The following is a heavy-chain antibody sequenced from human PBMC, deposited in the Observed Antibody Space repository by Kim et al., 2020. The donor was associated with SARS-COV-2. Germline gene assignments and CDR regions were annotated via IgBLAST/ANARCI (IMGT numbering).Heavy chain of an antibody. CDR3: NAAFWDTGNYLDY. D-gene: IGHD5-18*01. J-gene: IGHJ4*01. CDR1: GFTFNYAW. V-gene: IGHV3-15*01. CDR2: IRSKNEGGTI. Sequence: GGSLRLSCAASGFTFNYAWMSWVRQAPGKGLEWVGRIRSKNEGGTIEYAAPVKGRFIISRDDSKNTLYLQMSSLKADDTAVYYCNAAFWDTGNYLDYWG.